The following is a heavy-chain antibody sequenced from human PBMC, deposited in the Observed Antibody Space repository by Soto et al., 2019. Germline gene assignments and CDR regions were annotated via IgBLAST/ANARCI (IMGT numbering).Heavy chain of an antibody. CDR3: ARVERWSIYFDL. J-gene: IGHJ4*02. Sequence: SETLSLTCTVSGGPMRSSDSAWGWIRQSPGKGLEWIGNIYYSGSSNYNPSLKSRVTISVDTSKNHFSFKLSSVTAADTAIYYCARVERWSIYFDLWGQGTQVTVSS. V-gene: IGHV4-61*05. CDR2: IYYSGSS. CDR1: GGPMRSSDSA. D-gene: IGHD2-15*01.